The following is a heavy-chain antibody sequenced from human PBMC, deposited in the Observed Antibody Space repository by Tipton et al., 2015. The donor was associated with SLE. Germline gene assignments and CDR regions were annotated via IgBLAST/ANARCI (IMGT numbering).Heavy chain of an antibody. CDR3: ARGDAAARVDY. J-gene: IGHJ4*02. V-gene: IGHV4-59*11. CDR2: IYYSGST. CDR1: GGSISSHY. D-gene: IGHD6-6*01. Sequence: GLVKPSETLSLTCAVYGGSISSHYWSWIRQPPGKGLEWIGYIYYSGSTNYNPSLKSRVTISVDTSKNQFSLQLNSVTPEDTAVYYCARGDAAARVDYWGQGTLVTVSS.